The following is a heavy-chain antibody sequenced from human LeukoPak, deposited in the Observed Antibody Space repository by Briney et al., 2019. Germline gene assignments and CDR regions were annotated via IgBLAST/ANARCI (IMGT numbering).Heavy chain of an antibody. J-gene: IGHJ4*02. CDR3: ARVLDISGYDWRFLFDY. D-gene: IGHD5-12*01. V-gene: IGHV1-8*03. CDR2: MNPNSGNT. CDR1: GYTFNNYD. Sequence: GASVKVSCKASGYTFNNYDINWVRQATGQGLEWMGWMNPNSGNTGYAQKFQGRVTITMDTSRSTAYMELSSLRSEDTAVYYCARVLDISGYDWRFLFDYWGQGTLVTVSS.